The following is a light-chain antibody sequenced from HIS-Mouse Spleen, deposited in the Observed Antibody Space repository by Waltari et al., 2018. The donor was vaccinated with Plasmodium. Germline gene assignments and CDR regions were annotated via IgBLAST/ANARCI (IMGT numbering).Light chain of an antibody. CDR3: QVWDSSTVV. Sequence: QSALTQPASVSGSPGQSITISCTGTSSDVGSYNLVSWYQQHPGKAPKLMIYEGSKRPAGVSKRFSGSKSGNTASLTISGLQAEDEADYYCQVWDSSTVVFGGGTKLTVL. CDR1: SSDVGSYNL. V-gene: IGLV2-23*01. J-gene: IGLJ2*01. CDR2: EGS.